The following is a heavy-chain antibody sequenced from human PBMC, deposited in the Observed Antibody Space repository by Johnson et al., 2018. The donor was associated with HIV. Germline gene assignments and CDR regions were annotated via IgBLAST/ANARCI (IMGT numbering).Heavy chain of an antibody. CDR3: ARVNGILLHAFDI. J-gene: IGHJ3*02. CDR1: GFTFDDYG. CDR2: INWNGGST. V-gene: IGHV3-20*04. D-gene: IGHD2-15*01. Sequence: EVQLVESGGGLIQPGGSLRLSCASSGFTFDDYGMSWVRQAPGKGLEWVSDINWNGGSTGYADSVKGRFTISRDNAKNSLYLQMNSLRAEDTALYYCARVNGILLHAFDIWGQGTMVTVSS.